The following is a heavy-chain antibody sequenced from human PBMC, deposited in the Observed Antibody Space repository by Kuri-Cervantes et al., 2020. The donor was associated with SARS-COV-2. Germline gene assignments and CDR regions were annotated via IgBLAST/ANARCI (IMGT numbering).Heavy chain of an antibody. CDR1: GFTVSSYG. CDR3: AKLASHSGFYYYSGMDV. V-gene: IGHV3-30*18. J-gene: IGHJ6*02. D-gene: IGHD2-21*01. CDR2: ISYDGSNK. Sequence: SLKISCAASGFTVSSYGMHWVRQAPGKGLEWVAVISYDGSNKYYADSVKGRFTISRDNSKNTLYLQMNSLRAEDTAVYYCAKLASHSGFYYYSGMDVWGQGPTVTVSS.